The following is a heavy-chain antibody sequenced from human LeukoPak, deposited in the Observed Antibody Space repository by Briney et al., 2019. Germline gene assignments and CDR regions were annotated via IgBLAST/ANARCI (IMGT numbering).Heavy chain of an antibody. CDR2: ISNTGSVI. CDR3: ARNLPAADY. CDR1: GSTFRSHT. J-gene: IGHJ4*02. D-gene: IGHD2-2*01. V-gene: IGHV3-48*04. Sequence: PGGSLRLSCAASGSTFRSHTMNWVRQAPGKGLEWISYISNTGSVIYYADSVKVRFTISRDNAKNSLYLQMNSLRAEDTAVYYCARNLPAADYWGQGTLVTVSS.